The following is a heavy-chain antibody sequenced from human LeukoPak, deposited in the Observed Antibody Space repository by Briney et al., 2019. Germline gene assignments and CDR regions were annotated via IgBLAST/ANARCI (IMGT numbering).Heavy chain of an antibody. D-gene: IGHD3-3*01. V-gene: IGHV1-46*01. CDR3: ARGPGTGVVNFYYYYGMDV. Sequence: ASVKVSCKASGYSFTSNYIHWVRQAPGQGLEWMGMIYPRDGSTSYAQKFQGRVTMTRNTSISTAYMELSSLRSEDTAVYYCARGPGTGVVNFYYYYGMDVWGQGTTVTVSS. CDR1: GYSFTSNY. CDR2: IYPRDGST. J-gene: IGHJ6*02.